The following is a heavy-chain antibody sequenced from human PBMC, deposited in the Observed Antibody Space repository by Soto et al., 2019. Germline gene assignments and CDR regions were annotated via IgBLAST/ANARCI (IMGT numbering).Heavy chain of an antibody. CDR1: GFTFSSYG. CDR2: IWYDGSNK. J-gene: IGHJ6*02. D-gene: IGHD6-6*01. V-gene: IGHV3-33*01. Sequence: PGGSLRLSCAASGFTFSSYGMHWVRQAPGKGLEWVAVIWYDGSNKYYADSVKGRFTISRDNSKNTLYLQMNSLRAEDTAVYYCASLSGLAARQEYGMDVWGQGTTVTLSS. CDR3: ASLSGLAARQEYGMDV.